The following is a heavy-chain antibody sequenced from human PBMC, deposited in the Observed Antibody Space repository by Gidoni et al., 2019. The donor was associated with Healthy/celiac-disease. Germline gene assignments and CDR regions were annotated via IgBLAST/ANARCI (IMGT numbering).Heavy chain of an antibody. V-gene: IGHV3-23*01. CDR3: AKRRMGLLWFGEDDY. CDR2: ISGSGGST. Sequence: EVQLLESGGGLVQPGGSQRLSCAASGFTFSSNAMSWVRQAPGKGVEWCSAISGSGGSTYYADSVKGRFTISRDNTKNTLYLQMNSLRAEDTAVYYCAKRRMGLLWFGEDDYWGQGTLVTVSS. D-gene: IGHD3-10*01. CDR1: GFTFSSNA. J-gene: IGHJ4*02.